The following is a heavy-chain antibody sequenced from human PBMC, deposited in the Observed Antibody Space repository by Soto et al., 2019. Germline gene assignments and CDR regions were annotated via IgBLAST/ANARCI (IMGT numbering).Heavy chain of an antibody. J-gene: IGHJ4*02. CDR3: AKFHRPYYYDSSGALDY. D-gene: IGHD3-22*01. CDR2: ISGSGGST. CDR1: GFTFSSYA. V-gene: IGHV3-23*01. Sequence: EVQLLESGGGLVQPGGSLRLSCAASGFTFSSYAMSWVRQAPGKGLEWVSSISGSGGSTYYADSVKVRFTISRDNSKNTLYLQMNSLRAEDTAVYYGAKFHRPYYYDSSGALDYWGKGTLVTVSS.